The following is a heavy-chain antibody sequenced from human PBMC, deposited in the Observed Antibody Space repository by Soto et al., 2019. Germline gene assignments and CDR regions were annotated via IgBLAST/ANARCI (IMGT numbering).Heavy chain of an antibody. D-gene: IGHD2-21*01. V-gene: IGHV3-53*04. CDR2: IYSGGDT. CDR1: GFIVSSNY. CDR3: AKGTDIAYYYAMDV. Sequence: EVQLVESGGGLVQPGGSLRLSCAASGFIVSSNYMTWVRQAPGKGLECVSVIYSGGDTNYADSVKGRFTISRHNSKNTLYLQMNSLRPEDTAVYYCAKGTDIAYYYAMDVWGQGTTVTVSS. J-gene: IGHJ6*02.